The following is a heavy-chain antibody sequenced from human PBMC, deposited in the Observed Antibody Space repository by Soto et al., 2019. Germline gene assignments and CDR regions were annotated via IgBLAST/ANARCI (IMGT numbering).Heavy chain of an antibody. V-gene: IGHV4-59*01. J-gene: IGHJ4*02. CDR2: IYSSGST. CDR1: GGSISNYY. CDR3: ARDHPHSYGVYNYDY. D-gene: IGHD5-18*01. Sequence: SETLSLTCTVSGGSISNYYWNWIRQSPGKGLEWIGYIYSSGSTHYNPSLQNRVTISIDTSKNQVSLKVNSVTAADTAVYYCARDHPHSYGVYNYDYCRQGTLVTVSS.